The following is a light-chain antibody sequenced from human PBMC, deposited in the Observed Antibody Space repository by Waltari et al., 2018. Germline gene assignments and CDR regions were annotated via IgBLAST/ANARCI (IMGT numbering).Light chain of an antibody. V-gene: IGKV1-33*01. Sequence: DIQMTQSPSSLSASVGDRVTITCQASQDISNYLNWYQQKPGKAPKLLIYDASNLETGVQSRFSGSGSGTDFTFTISSLQPEDIETYYCQQYDNLPLTFGGGTKVEIK. CDR3: QQYDNLPLT. CDR1: QDISNY. CDR2: DAS. J-gene: IGKJ4*01.